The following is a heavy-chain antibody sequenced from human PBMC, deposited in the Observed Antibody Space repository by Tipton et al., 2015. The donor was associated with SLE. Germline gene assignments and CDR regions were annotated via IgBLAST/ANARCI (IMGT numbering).Heavy chain of an antibody. CDR3: ARGDNSSGYYIDY. CDR2: IYYRGST. D-gene: IGHD3-22*01. Sequence: TLSLTCTVSGGSIYNYYWSWIRQPPGKGLEWIGYIYYRGSTNYNPSLKSRVTMSVDTSKNKFSLKLSSVTAADTAVYYCARGDNSSGYYIDYWGQGTLVPVSS. J-gene: IGHJ4*02. CDR1: GGSIYNYY. V-gene: IGHV4-59*12.